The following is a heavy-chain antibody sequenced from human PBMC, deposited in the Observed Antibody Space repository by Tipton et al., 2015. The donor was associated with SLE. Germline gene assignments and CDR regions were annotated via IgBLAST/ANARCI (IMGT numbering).Heavy chain of an antibody. Sequence: TLSLTCTVSGGSIGSYYWSWIRQPPGKGLEWIGYIYYSGSTNYNPSLKSRVTISVDTSKNQFSLKLSSVTAADTAAYYCARVGFRQQLVKPFDYWGQGTLVTVSS. J-gene: IGHJ4*02. CDR3: ARVGFRQQLVKPFDY. CDR1: GGSIGSYY. V-gene: IGHV4-59*01. CDR2: IYYSGST. D-gene: IGHD6-13*01.